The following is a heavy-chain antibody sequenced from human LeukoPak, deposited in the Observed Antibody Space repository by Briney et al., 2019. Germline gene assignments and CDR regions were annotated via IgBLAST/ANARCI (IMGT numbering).Heavy chain of an antibody. J-gene: IGHJ3*02. CDR2: IYYSGST. CDR3: ARDPGYYYGSGSYHPLAFGI. V-gene: IGHV4-61*01. CDR1: GGSISSSSYY. Sequence: SETLSLTCTVSGGSISSSSYYWGWIRQPPGKGLEWIGYIYYSGSTNYNPSLKSRVTISVDTSKNQFSLKLSSVTAADTAVYYCARDPGYYYGSGSYHPLAFGIWGQGTMVTVSS. D-gene: IGHD3-10*01.